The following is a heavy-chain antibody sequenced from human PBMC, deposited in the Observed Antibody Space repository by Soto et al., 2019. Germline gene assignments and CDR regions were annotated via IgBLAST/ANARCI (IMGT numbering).Heavy chain of an antibody. CDR2: ISAYNGNT. J-gene: IGHJ4*02. CDR3: ARGVSPIDY. V-gene: IGHV1-18*01. CDR1: GYTFTNFG. D-gene: IGHD2-8*01. Sequence: QVQLVQSGAEVKKPGASVKVSCKASGYTFTNFGISWVRQAPGQGLEGMGGISAYNGNTNNAQKFQGRVTMTTDTSTSTAYMEVRSLRFADTAVDYCARGVSPIDYWGQGTLVTVSS.